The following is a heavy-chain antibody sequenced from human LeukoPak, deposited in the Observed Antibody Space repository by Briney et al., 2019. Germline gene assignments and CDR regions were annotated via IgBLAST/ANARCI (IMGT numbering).Heavy chain of an antibody. J-gene: IGHJ5*02. D-gene: IGHD1-26*01. Sequence: SETLSLTCAVYGGSFSGYYWSWIRQPPGKGLEWIGEINHSGSTNYNPSLKSRVTISVDTSKNQFSLKLSSVTAADTAVYYCATMIVGATSNWFDPWGQGTLVTVSS. CDR1: GGSFSGYY. CDR2: INHSGST. V-gene: IGHV4-34*01. CDR3: ATMIVGATSNWFDP.